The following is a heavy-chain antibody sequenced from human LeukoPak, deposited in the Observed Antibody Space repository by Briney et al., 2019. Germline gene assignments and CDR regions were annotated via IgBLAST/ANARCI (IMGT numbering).Heavy chain of an antibody. Sequence: PGGSLRLSSAASGFTFSIYSMNWVRQAPGKGVEWVSYIASSTSTRFYADSVKGRFTISRDNAKNSLYLQMNSLRAEDTAVYYCASILGYCTGSTCTNDFWGQGTLVTVSS. V-gene: IGHV3-48*01. D-gene: IGHD2-15*01. CDR1: GFTFSIYS. CDR3: ASILGYCTGSTCTNDF. CDR2: IASSTSTR. J-gene: IGHJ4*02.